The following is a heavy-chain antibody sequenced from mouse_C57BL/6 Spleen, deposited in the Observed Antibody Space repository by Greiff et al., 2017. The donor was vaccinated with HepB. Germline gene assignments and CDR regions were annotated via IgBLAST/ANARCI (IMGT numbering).Heavy chain of an antibody. CDR2: INPSNGGT. D-gene: IGHD2-4*01. CDR3: ARGGEIYYEYEENGD. V-gene: IGHV1-53*01. CDR1: GYTFTSYW. J-gene: IGHJ3*01. Sequence: QVQLQQPGTELVKPGASVKLSCKASGYTFTSYWMHWVKQRPGQGLEWIGNINPSNGGTNYNEKFKSKATVTVDKSSSTDYVQLSSLTSEDSAVYEGARGGEIYYEYEENGDWGKGTMITVS.